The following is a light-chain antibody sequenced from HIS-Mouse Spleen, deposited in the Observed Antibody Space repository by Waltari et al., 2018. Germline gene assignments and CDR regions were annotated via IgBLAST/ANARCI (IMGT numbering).Light chain of an antibody. CDR3: QVWDSSTVV. J-gene: IGLJ2*01. CDR2: RDS. V-gene: IGLV3-9*01. CDR1: NIGSKN. Sequence: SYELTQPLSVSVALGQTARITCGGNNIGSKNVHWYQQKPGQAPVLVIYRDSTRPSGIPARFSGSNSGNTATLTISRAQAGDEADYYCQVWDSSTVVFGGGTKLTVL.